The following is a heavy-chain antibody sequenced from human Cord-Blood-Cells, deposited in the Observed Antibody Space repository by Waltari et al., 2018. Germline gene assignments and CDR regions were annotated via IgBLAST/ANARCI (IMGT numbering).Heavy chain of an antibody. J-gene: IGHJ6*02. V-gene: IGHV3-30*04. CDR1: GFTFSSYA. Sequence: QVQLVESGGGVVQPGRSLRLSCAASGFTFSSYAMHWVRQAPGKGLGWVAVISYDGRNKYYADSVKGRFTISRDNSKNTLYLQMNSLRAEDTAVYYCARGEYSGSYYYYGMDVWGQGTTVTVSS. CDR2: ISYDGRNK. CDR3: ARGEYSGSYYYYGMDV. D-gene: IGHD1-26*01.